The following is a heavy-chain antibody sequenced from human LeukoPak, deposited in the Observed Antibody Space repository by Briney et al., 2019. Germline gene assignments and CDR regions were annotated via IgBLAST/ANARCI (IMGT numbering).Heavy chain of an antibody. CDR2: IYYSGST. CDR1: GGSFSTYY. J-gene: IGHJ6*03. Sequence: SETLSLTCTVSGGSFSTYYWSWIRQPPGKGLEWIGYIYYSGSTNYNPSLKSRVTISVDTSKNQFSLKLSSVTAADTAVYYCARGTPRTHVYYYYYMDVWGKGTTVTVSS. CDR3: ARGTPRTHVYYYYYMDV. V-gene: IGHV4-59*12.